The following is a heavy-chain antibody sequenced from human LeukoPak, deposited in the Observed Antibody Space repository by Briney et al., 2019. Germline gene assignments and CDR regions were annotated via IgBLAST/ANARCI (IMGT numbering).Heavy chain of an antibody. Sequence: SETLSLTCTVSGGSISSSSYYWGWIRQPPGKGLEWIGSIYYSGSTYYNPSLKSRVTISVDTAKNPFSLKLSSVTAADTAVYYCASPPHYGDYVVRDYWGQGTLVTVSS. D-gene: IGHD4-17*01. V-gene: IGHV4-39*01. CDR3: ASPPHYGDYVVRDY. J-gene: IGHJ4*02. CDR2: IYYSGST. CDR1: GGSISSSSYY.